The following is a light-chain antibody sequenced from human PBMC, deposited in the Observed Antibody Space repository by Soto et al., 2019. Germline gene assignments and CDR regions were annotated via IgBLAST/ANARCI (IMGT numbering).Light chain of an antibody. CDR1: QSISSS. Sequence: DIQMTQSPSTLSASVGDRVTVTCRASQSISSSLAWYQQKPGKAPELLIYDASSLESGVPSRFSGTGSGTDFTLTINNLQPDDLATYICQQYKSYSTFGRGTKVDI. CDR2: DAS. CDR3: QQYKSYST. J-gene: IGKJ1*01. V-gene: IGKV1-5*01.